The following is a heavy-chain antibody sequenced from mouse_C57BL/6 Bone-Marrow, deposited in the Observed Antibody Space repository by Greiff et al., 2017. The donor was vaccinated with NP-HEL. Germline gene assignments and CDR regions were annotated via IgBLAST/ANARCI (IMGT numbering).Heavy chain of an antibody. Sequence: QVQLQQSGAELVMPGASVKLSCKASGYTFTSYWMHWVKQRPGQGLEWIGEIDPSDSYTNYNQKFKGKSTLTVDKSSSTAYMQLSSLTSEDSAVYYCATGGLIYWGQGTLVTVSA. J-gene: IGHJ3*01. CDR2: IDPSDSYT. CDR3: ATGGLIY. V-gene: IGHV1-69*01. CDR1: GYTFTSYW.